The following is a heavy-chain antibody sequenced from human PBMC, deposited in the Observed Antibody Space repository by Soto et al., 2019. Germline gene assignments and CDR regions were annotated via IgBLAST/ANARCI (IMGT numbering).Heavy chain of an antibody. V-gene: IGHV3-30*18. CDR3: AKLEAVAGKGAKTY. CDR2: ISYDGSNK. J-gene: IGHJ4*02. D-gene: IGHD6-19*01. Sequence: PGGSLRLSCAASGFTFSSYGMHWVRQAPGKGLEWVAVISYDGSNKYYADSVKGRFTISRDNSKNTLYLQMNSLRAEDTAVYYCAKLEAVAGKGAKTYWGQGTLVTVSS. CDR1: GFTFSSYG.